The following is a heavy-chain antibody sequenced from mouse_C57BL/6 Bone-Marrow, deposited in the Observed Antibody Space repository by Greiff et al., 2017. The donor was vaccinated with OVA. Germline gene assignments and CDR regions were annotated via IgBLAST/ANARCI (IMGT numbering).Heavy chain of an antibody. CDR3: ARRSGSSLYY. V-gene: IGHV5-6*01. Sequence: EVKLMESGGDLVKPGGSLKLSCAASGFTFSSYGMSWVRPTPDKRLAWVATISSGGSYTYYPDSVKGRFTISRDNAKNTLYLQMSRLKSEDTAMYYCARRSGSSLYYWGQGTTLTVSS. CDR1: GFTFSSYG. CDR2: ISSGGSYT. J-gene: IGHJ2*01. D-gene: IGHD1-1*01.